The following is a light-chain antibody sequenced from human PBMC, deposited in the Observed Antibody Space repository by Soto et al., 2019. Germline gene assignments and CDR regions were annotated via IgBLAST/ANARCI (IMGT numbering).Light chain of an antibody. CDR3: SSYTSRSTLV. CDR1: SSDVGGYNY. J-gene: IGLJ2*01. CDR2: DVS. V-gene: IGLV2-14*01. Sequence: QSILTQPACVSGSPGQSVTISCTGTSSDVGGYNYVSWYQQHPGKAPKLMIYDVSDRPSGVSSRFSGSKSGNTASLTISGLQAEDEADYYCSSYTSRSTLVFGGGTKLTVL.